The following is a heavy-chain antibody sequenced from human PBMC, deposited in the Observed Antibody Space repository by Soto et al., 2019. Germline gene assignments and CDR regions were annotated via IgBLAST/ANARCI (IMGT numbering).Heavy chain of an antibody. CDR2: ISYDGSNK. CDR3: VRGQLKYNWFDP. J-gene: IGHJ5*02. D-gene: IGHD6-13*01. CDR1: GFTFSSYG. Sequence: QVQLVESGGGVVQPGRSLRLSCAASGFTFSSYGMHWVRQAPGKGLEWVAVISYDGSNKYYADSVKGRFTISRDNSKNTLYLQMNSLRAEDTAVYYCVRGQLKYNWFDPWSQGTLVTVSS. V-gene: IGHV3-30*03.